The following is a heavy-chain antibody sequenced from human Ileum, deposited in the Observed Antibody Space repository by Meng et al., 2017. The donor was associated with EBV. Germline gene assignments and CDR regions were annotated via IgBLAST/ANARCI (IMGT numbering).Heavy chain of an antibody. CDR2: VYHDGAT. D-gene: IGHD3-10*01. V-gene: IGHV4-4*02. CDR1: GLSCRRSDW. CDR3: ARSSPIVRGLDY. J-gene: IGHJ4*02. Sequence: DPVMFKHSGTLCALCAVSGLSCRRSDWWSWVRKPPGKGLEWIGEVYHDGATNYHPSLKSRVTISLDKSKNDVNLHLNSLTAADTAVYFCARSSPIVRGLDYWGQGTLVTVSS.